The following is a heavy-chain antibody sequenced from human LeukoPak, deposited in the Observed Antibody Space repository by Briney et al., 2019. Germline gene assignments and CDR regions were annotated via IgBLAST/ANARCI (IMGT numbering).Heavy chain of an antibody. CDR1: SGSISSNNHF. V-gene: IGHV4-39*07. J-gene: IGHJ4*02. CDR2: IDYSGRT. D-gene: IGHD4-17*01. Sequence: PSETLSLTCTVSSGSISSNNHFWGWIRQSQGKGLEWIGNIDYSGRTDYNPSLKSRVSISVDTSKNQFSLKLSSVTAADTAVYYCARVSDYGDYYFDYWGQGTLVTVSS. CDR3: ARVSDYGDYYFDY.